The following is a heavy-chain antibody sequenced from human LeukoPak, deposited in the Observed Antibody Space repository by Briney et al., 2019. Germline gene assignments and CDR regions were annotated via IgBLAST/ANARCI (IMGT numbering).Heavy chain of an antibody. CDR2: ISWDGGST. J-gene: IGHJ6*02. V-gene: IGHV3-43*01. CDR3: AKGDYYYGMDV. Sequence: GGSLRLSCAASGFTFDDYTMHWVRQAPGKGLEWVSLISWDGGSTYYADSVKGRFTISRDDSKNSLYLQMNSLRTEDTALYYCAKGDYYYGMDVWGQGTTVTVSS. CDR1: GFTFDDYT.